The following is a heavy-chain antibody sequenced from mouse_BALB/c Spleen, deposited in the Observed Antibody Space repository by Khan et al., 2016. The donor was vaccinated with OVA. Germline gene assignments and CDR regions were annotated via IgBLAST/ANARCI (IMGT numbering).Heavy chain of an antibody. CDR3: AREEALYYFDY. J-gene: IGHJ2*01. V-gene: IGHV1-76*01. CDR1: GYIFTSYW. CDR2: IYPGTDNT. Sequence: QIQLVQSGAELVRPGASVKLSCKTSGYIFTSYWIHWVKQRSGQGLEWIARIYPGTDNTYYNQKLKDKASLTADKSSSTAYLLLSSLKSEDSAVYFCAREEALYYFDYWGQGTTLTVSS. D-gene: IGHD1-1*01.